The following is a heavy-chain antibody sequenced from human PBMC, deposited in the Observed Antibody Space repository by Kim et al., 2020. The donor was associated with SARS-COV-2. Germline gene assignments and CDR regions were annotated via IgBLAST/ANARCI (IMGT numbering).Heavy chain of an antibody. CDR2: ISAYNGNT. CDR3: ARDRNPIAAAGTHPFDY. CDR1: GYTFTSYG. Sequence: ASVKVSCKASGYTFTSYGISWVRQAPGQGLEWMGWISAYNGNTNYAQKLQGRVTMTTDTSTSTAYMELRSLGSDDTAVYYCARDRNPIAAAGTHPFDYWGQGTLVTVSS. J-gene: IGHJ4*02. V-gene: IGHV1-18*01. D-gene: IGHD6-13*01.